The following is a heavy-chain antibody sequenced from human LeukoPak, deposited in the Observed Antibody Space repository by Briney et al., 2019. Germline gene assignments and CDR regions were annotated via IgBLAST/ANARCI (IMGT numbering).Heavy chain of an antibody. CDR2: IIPIFGTA. D-gene: IGHD2-2*01. J-gene: IGHJ5*02. V-gene: IGHV1-69*13. CDR3: ARRAVVVPAAMYGWFDP. Sequence: SVKVSCKASGGTFSSYAISWVRQAPGQGLEWMGGIIPIFGTANYAQKFQGRVTITADESTSTAYMELSSLRSEDTAVYYCARRAVVVPAAMYGWFDPWGQGTLVTVSS. CDR1: GGTFSSYA.